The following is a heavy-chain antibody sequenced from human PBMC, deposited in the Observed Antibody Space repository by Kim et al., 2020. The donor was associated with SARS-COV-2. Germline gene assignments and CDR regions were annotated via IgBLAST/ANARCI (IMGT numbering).Heavy chain of an antibody. CDR2: INAGNGNT. Sequence: ASVKVSCKASGYTFTSYAMHWVRQAPGQRLEWMGWINAGNGNTKYSQKFQGRVTITRDTSASTAYMELSSLRSEDTAVYYCAREFILNKRFHIKGIAAAGLFDYWGQGTLVTVSS. CDR1: GYTFTSYA. J-gene: IGHJ4*02. CDR3: AREFILNKRFHIKGIAAAGLFDY. D-gene: IGHD6-13*01. V-gene: IGHV1-3*01.